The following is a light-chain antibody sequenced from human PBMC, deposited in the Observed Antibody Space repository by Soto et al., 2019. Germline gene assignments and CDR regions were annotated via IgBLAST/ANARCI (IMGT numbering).Light chain of an antibody. CDR1: SSDVGGYNY. CDR2: EVS. Sequence: QSALTQPPSASGSPGQSVTISCTGTSSDVGGYNYVSWYQQHPAKAPKLMIYEVSKWPSGVPDRFSASKSGNTASLTVSGLQPEDEADYYCSSYAGTNNYVFGTGTKLTVL. CDR3: SSYAGTNNYV. V-gene: IGLV2-8*01. J-gene: IGLJ1*01.